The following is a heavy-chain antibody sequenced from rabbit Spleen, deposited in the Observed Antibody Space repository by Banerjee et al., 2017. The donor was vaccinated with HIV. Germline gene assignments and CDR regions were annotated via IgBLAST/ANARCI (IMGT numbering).Heavy chain of an antibody. D-gene: IGHD6-1*01. J-gene: IGHJ4*01. CDR1: GFSFSSSYW. CDR2: INGGSGST. Sequence: EESGGGLVQPEGSLTLTCTASGFSFSSSYWICWVRQAPGKGLEWIGCINGGSGSTYYASWAKGRFTISSTSSTTVDLKVTSLTAADTATYFCGRDPNYGGYGYDLWGPGTLVTVS. CDR3: GRDPNYGGYGYDL. V-gene: IGHV1S45*01.